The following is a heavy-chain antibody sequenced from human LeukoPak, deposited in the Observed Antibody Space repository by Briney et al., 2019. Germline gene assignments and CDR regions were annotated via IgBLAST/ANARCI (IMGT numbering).Heavy chain of an antibody. D-gene: IGHD2-21*01. CDR1: GFTFSSYS. Sequence: GGSLRLSCAASGFTFSSYSMNWVRQAPGKGLEWVSGISWNSGSIGYADSVKGRFTISRDNAKNSLYLQMLNLRTEDTAFYYCAKDVATVGIVDFWGQGTLVTVSS. V-gene: IGHV3-9*01. CDR3: AKDVATVGIVDF. CDR2: ISWNSGSI. J-gene: IGHJ4*02.